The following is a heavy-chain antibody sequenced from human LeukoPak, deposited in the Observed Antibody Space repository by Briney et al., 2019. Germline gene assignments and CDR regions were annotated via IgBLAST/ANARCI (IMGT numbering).Heavy chain of an antibody. CDR3: ARDHEGYHDSSGSYYYYYGMDV. Sequence: GGSLRLSCVASGFTLGSYAMNWVRQAPGKGLEWVALISYDGSNEFYAGSVKDRFTISRDNSNNTLYLQMNSLRAEDTAVYYCARDHEGYHDSSGSYYYYYGMDVWGQGTTVTVSS. CDR2: ISYDGSNE. J-gene: IGHJ6*02. V-gene: IGHV3-30-3*01. CDR1: GFTLGSYA. D-gene: IGHD3-22*01.